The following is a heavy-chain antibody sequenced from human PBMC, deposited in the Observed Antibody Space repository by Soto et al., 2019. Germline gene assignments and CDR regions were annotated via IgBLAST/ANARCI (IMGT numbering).Heavy chain of an antibody. CDR1: GGSFSGYY. CDR2: INHSGST. Sequence: SETLSLTCAVYGGSFSGYYWSWIRQPPGKGLEWIGEINHSGSTNYNPSLKSRVTISVDTSKNQFSLKLSSVTAADTAVYYCARGGVLWFGDNWFDPWGQGTLVTVSS. J-gene: IGHJ5*02. V-gene: IGHV4-34*01. CDR3: ARGGVLWFGDNWFDP. D-gene: IGHD3-10*01.